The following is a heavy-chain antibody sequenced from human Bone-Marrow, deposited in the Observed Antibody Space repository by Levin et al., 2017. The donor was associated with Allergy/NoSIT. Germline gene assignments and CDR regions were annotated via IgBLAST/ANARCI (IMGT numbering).Heavy chain of an antibody. Sequence: GESLKISCKGSGYSFTSYWIGWVRQMPGKGLEWMGIIYPGDSDTRYSPSFQGQVTISADKSISTAYLQWSSLKASDTAMYYCARVGFVRGGSSSWYYWGQGTLVTVSS. CDR2: IYPGDSDT. D-gene: IGHD6-13*01. J-gene: IGHJ4*02. V-gene: IGHV5-51*01. CDR1: GYSFTSYW. CDR3: ARVGFVRGGSSSWYY.